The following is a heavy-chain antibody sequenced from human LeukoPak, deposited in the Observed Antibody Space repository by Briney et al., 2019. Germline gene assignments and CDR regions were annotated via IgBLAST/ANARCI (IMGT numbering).Heavy chain of an antibody. Sequence: PSQTLSLTCRVSGGSFINGEHYWSWIRQTPGKGLEWIGYIYYSGNTYYNPSVKSRVTISVDTSKNQFSLKPRSVTAADTAVYYCARSGYSGYDPYDYWGQGTLVTVSS. J-gene: IGHJ4*02. D-gene: IGHD5-12*01. CDR2: IYYSGNT. V-gene: IGHV4-30-4*01. CDR1: GGSFINGEHY. CDR3: ARSGYSGYDPYDY.